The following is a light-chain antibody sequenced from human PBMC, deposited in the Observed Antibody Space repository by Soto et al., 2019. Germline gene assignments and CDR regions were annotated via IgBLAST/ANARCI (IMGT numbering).Light chain of an antibody. V-gene: IGKV3-20*01. J-gene: IGKJ1*01. CDR2: GAS. Sequence: EIVLTQSPGTLSLSPGERATLSCRASQSVSSSFLAWYQQKPGQAPRLLIYGASSRATSIPDRFNGSGSGTDFTLTISRREPEDFAVYYCQQYGSSPRTFGQGTNVEIK. CDR1: QSVSSSF. CDR3: QQYGSSPRT.